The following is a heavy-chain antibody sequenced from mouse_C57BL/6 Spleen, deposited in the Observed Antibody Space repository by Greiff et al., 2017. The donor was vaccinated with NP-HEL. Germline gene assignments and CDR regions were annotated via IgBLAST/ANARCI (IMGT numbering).Heavy chain of an antibody. Sequence: QVQLKESGPELVKPGASVKISCKASGYAFSSSWMNWVKQRPGKGLEWIGRIYPGDGDTNYNGKFKGKATLTADKSSSTAYMQLSSLTSEDSAVYVCARSGGYADGGYFDYWGQGTTLTVSS. CDR1: GYAFSSSW. V-gene: IGHV1-82*01. D-gene: IGHD2-2*01. J-gene: IGHJ2*01. CDR3: ARSGGYADGGYFDY. CDR2: IYPGDGDT.